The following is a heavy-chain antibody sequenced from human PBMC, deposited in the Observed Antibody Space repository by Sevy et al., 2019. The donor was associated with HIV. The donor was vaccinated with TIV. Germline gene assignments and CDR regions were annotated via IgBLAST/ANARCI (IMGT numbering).Heavy chain of an antibody. CDR2: IYYSGST. V-gene: IGHV4-30-4*01. D-gene: IGHD5-18*01. J-gene: IGHJ6*02. CDR1: GGSISSGDYY. CDR3: ASDRLWLSGGYYYGMDV. Sequence: SETLSLTCTVSGGSISSGDYYWSWIRQPPGKGLEWIGYIYYSGSTYYNPSLKSRVTISVDTSKNQFSLKLSSVTAADTAVYYCASDRLWLSGGYYYGMDVWGQGTTVTVSS.